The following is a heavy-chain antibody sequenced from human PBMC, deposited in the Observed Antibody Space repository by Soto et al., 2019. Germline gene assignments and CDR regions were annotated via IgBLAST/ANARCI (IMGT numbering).Heavy chain of an antibody. J-gene: IGHJ3*02. CDR2: ISYDGSNK. Sequence: GGSLRLSCAASGFTFSSYAMHWVRQAPGKGLEWVAVISYDGSNKYYADSVKGRFTISRDNSKNTLYLQMNSLRAEDTAVYYCARERNQLSGYDAFDIWGQGTMV. CDR1: GFTFSSYA. CDR3: ARERNQLSGYDAFDI. D-gene: IGHD3-3*01. V-gene: IGHV3-30-3*01.